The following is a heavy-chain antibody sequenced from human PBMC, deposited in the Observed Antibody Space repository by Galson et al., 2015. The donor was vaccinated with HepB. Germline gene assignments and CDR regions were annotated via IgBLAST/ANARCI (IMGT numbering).Heavy chain of an antibody. CDR3: ALHSGYSYDFDD. J-gene: IGHJ4*02. CDR2: TYPGDSDT. V-gene: IGHV5-51*01. CDR1: GYIFTNYW. Sequence: QSGAEVKKPGESLKISCKGSGYIFTNYWIGWVRQMPGRGLEWMGITYPGDSDTRYSPSFQGQVTISADKSISTAYLQWSSLKASDTAMYYCALHSGYSYDFDDCGQRTLVTVSS. D-gene: IGHD5-18*01.